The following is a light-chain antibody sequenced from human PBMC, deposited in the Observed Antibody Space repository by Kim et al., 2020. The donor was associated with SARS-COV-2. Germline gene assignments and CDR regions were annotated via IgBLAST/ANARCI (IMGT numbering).Light chain of an antibody. CDR3: CSYAGSSWV. CDR1: SSDVGGYNY. V-gene: IGLV2-11*01. J-gene: IGLJ3*02. CDR2: DVS. Sequence: QSALIQPRSVSGSPGQSVTISCTGTSSDVGGYNYVSWYQQHPGKAPKLMIYDVSKRPSGVPDRFSGSKSGNTASLTISGLQAEDEADYYCCSYAGSSWVFGGGTQLTVL.